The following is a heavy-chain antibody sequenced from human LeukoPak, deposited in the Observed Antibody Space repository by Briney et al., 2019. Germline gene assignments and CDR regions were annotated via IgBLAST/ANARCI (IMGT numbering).Heavy chain of an antibody. Sequence: GRSLRSSGAAFGLTFSSYEMHWVRQAPGKGLEWVAVTSYDGSFKYYAHSVKVRISISRDNCKDSLSLQMNSLTAEDTSFYYCAKDYDLALVVAGTPEYWGQGTLVTVSS. CDR2: TSYDGSFK. CDR1: GLTFSSYE. J-gene: IGHJ4*02. CDR3: AKDYDLALVVAGTPEY. D-gene: IGHD2-15*01. V-gene: IGHV3-30*18.